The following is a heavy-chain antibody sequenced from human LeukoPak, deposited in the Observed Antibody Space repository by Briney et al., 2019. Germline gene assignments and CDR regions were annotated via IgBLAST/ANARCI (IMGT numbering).Heavy chain of an antibody. CDR1: GFTFSSYA. J-gene: IGHJ4*02. V-gene: IGHV3-23*01. CDR3: AKGKGNSACNDY. D-gene: IGHD4-23*01. Sequence: GESLRLSCAASGFTFSSYAMSWVRQAPGKGLEWVSAISGSGGSTYYADSVKGRFTISRDNTKNTLYLQMNSLRAEDTAVYYCAKGKGNSACNDYWGQGTLSPSPQ. CDR2: ISGSGGST.